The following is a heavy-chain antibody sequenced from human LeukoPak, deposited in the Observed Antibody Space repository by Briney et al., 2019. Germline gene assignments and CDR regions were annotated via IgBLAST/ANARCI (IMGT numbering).Heavy chain of an antibody. CDR3: ERGGDRDY. CDR2: IGIGGDT. CDR1: GFTFSSYD. Sequence: PGGSLRLSCAASGFTFSSYDMHWVRQVTGKRLEWVLAIGIGGDTYYLVSVKGRFTISRENAKNSLYLQMNSLRAGDRAVYYCERGGDRDYWGQGTLVTVSS. J-gene: IGHJ4*02. V-gene: IGHV3-13*04.